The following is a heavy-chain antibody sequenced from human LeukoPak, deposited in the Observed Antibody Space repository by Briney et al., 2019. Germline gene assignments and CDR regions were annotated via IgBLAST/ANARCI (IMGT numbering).Heavy chain of an antibody. CDR3: ARSSGSHDAFDV. D-gene: IGHD3-10*01. J-gene: IGHJ3*01. V-gene: IGHV1-8*01. Sequence: ASVKVSCKASGYTFTSYDINWVRQATGQGLEWMGWMNPNSGNTGYAQKFQGRVTMTRNTSISTAYMELSSLRSEDTAVYYCARSSGSHDAFDVWGQGTMVTVSS. CDR1: GYTFTSYD. CDR2: MNPNSGNT.